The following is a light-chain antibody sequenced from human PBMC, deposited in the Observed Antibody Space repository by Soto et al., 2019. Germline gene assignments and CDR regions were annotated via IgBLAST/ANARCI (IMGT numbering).Light chain of an antibody. CDR1: QSVSSY. J-gene: IGKJ4*01. V-gene: IGKV3-11*01. CDR2: DAS. Sequence: EIVLTQSPATLSLSPGERAALSCRASQSVSSYLASYQQKPGQAPRLLIYDASKRATGIPASFSGSGSGTDFTLTISSLEPEDFAVYFCQQRSNWPSTFGGGTKVEI. CDR3: QQRSNWPST.